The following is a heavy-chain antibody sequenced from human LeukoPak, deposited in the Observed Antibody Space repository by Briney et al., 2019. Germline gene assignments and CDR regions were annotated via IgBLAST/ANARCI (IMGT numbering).Heavy chain of an antibody. CDR3: AKDIFTGIAAAGAIDY. CDR2: ISWNSGSI. D-gene: IGHD6-13*01. CDR1: GFTFDDYA. Sequence: QSGGSLRLSCAASGFTFDDYAMHWVRQAPGKGLEWVSGISWNSGSIGYADSVKGRFTISRDNAKNSLYLQMNSLRAEDTALYYCAKDIFTGIAAAGAIDYWGQGTLVTVSS. V-gene: IGHV3-9*01. J-gene: IGHJ4*02.